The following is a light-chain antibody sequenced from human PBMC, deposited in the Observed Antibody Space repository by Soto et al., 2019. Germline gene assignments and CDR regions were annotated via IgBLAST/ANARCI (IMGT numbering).Light chain of an antibody. CDR3: QQYSSSPWT. J-gene: IGKJ1*01. CDR1: RRSGSTY. V-gene: IGKV3-20*01. CDR2: GAS. Sequence: ELQLTRSPRTRYLSPAARATLCFSAGRRSGSTYLAWYQQKPGQAPRLLIYGASSRATGIPDRFSGSGSGTDFTLTISRLEPEDFAVYYCQQYSSSPWTFGQGTKVDIK.